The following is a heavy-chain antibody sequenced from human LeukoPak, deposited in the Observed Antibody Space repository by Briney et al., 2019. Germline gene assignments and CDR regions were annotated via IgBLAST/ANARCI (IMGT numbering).Heavy chain of an antibody. D-gene: IGHD2-15*01. CDR3: ARVVTDFDY. V-gene: IGHV3-21*01. J-gene: IGHJ4*02. Sequence: GGSLRLSCAASGFTFSSYSMNWVRQAPGKGREWVSSISRRRSYIYYADSVKARFTISRDNAKNSLYLQMNSLRAEDTAVYYCARVVTDFDYWGQGTLVAVSS. CDR2: ISRRRSYI. CDR1: GFTFSSYS.